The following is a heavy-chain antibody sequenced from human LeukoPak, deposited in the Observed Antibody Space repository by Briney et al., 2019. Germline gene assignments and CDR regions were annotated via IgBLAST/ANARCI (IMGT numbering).Heavy chain of an antibody. V-gene: IGHV3-23*01. D-gene: IGHD3-16*01. J-gene: IGHJ4*02. CDR1: GFTFSSYA. CDR3: AKATRGGSYGILDY. Sequence: PGGSLRLSCAASGFTFSSYAMTWVRQAPGKGLDWVSTISSNGGGTYYADSVRGRFTISRDNSKNTLYLQMNSLRAEDTAVYYCAKATRGGSYGILDYWGQGTLVTVSS. CDR2: ISSNGGGT.